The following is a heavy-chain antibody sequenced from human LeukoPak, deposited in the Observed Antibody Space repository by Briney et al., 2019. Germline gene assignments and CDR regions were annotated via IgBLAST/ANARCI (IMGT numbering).Heavy chain of an antibody. Sequence: PSETLSLTCTVSGGSISSYYWSWIRQPAGKGLEWIGRIYTSGSTNYNPSLKSRVTMSVDTSKNRFSLKLSSVTAADTAVYYCARVRSGWNHDAFDIWGQGTMVTVSS. CDR3: ARVRSGWNHDAFDI. CDR1: GGSISSYY. D-gene: IGHD6-19*01. J-gene: IGHJ3*02. CDR2: IYTSGST. V-gene: IGHV4-4*07.